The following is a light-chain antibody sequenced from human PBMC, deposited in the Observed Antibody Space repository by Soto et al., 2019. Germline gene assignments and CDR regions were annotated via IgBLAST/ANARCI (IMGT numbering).Light chain of an antibody. V-gene: IGKV3-15*01. CDR1: QTASIN. Sequence: EIVMTQSPATLSLSPGERATLSCRASQTASINLAWYQQILGQAPRLLIYGASTRATGIPDRFSGSGSGTEFTLSISSLQSEDFAVYYCLQYNNWPRTFGQGTTVEIK. CDR2: GAS. J-gene: IGKJ1*01. CDR3: LQYNNWPRT.